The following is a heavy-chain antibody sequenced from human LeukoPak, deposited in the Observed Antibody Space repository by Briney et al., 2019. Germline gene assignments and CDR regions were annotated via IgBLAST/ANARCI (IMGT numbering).Heavy chain of an antibody. Sequence: ASVKVSCKASGYTFTSYYMHWVRQAPGQGLEWMGIINPSGGSTSYAQKFQGRVTMTRDTSTSTVYMELSSLRSEDTAVYYCARDREGLGEIGYFDYWGQGTLVTVSS. CDR3: ARDREGLGEIGYFDY. V-gene: IGHV1-46*01. J-gene: IGHJ4*02. CDR2: INPSGGST. D-gene: IGHD3-10*01. CDR1: GYTFTSYY.